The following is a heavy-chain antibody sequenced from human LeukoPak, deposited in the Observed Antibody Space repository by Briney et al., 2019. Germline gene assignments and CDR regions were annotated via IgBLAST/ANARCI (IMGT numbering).Heavy chain of an antibody. J-gene: IGHJ4*02. Sequence: GGSLRPSLAAPGLTFSTYAMPWVRQAPGKGLGWGAVISYDGSNKYYADSVKGRFTISRDNSKNTLYLQMNSLRAEDTAVYYCAREYLWGHYFDYWGQGTLVTVSS. V-gene: IGHV3-30*04. CDR2: ISYDGSNK. CDR1: GLTFSTYA. CDR3: AREYLWGHYFDY. D-gene: IGHD3-16*01.